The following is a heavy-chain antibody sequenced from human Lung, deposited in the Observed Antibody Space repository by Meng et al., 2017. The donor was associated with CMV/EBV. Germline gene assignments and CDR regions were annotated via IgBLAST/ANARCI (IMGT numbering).Heavy chain of an antibody. D-gene: IGHD1-26*01. Sequence: GESLKISCAASGFPFSNYYMSWIRLAPGKGLEWISYISGDGSDLFYGDSVRGRFTISRDNAKNSLYLQINSLRVEDTAVYYCVRDILRVGITYYVDYWGQCTLVTFSS. J-gene: IGHJ4*02. CDR1: GFPFSNYY. CDR3: VRDILRVGITYYVDY. CDR2: ISGDGSDL. V-gene: IGHV3-11*04.